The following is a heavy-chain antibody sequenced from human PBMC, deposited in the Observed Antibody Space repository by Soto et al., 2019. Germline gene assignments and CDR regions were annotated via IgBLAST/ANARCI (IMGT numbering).Heavy chain of an antibody. CDR3: ASSVQMATIPDL. Sequence: PSETLSLTYSVSSGSLSTIGYYWSWIRQHPGKGLEWVGYISNSGSTYYNPSLKSRVAMSVDTSKNHVSLNLTSLTAADTAVYYCASSVQMATIPDLWGQGTLVTVPQ. CDR1: SGSLSTIGYY. V-gene: IGHV4-31*03. CDR2: ISNSGST. D-gene: IGHD5-12*01. J-gene: IGHJ5*02.